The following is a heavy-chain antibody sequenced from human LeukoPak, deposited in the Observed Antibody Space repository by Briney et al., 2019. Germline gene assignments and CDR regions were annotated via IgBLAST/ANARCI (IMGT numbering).Heavy chain of an antibody. CDR2: IIPIFGTA. D-gene: IGHD2-15*01. CDR1: GGTFSSYA. J-gene: IGHJ5*02. Sequence: ASVKVSCKASGGTFSSYAISWARRAPGQGLEWMGRIIPIFGTANYAQKFQGRVTITTDESTSTAYMELSSLRSEDTAVYYCARSIVVVVAATSWFDPWGQGTLVTVSS. CDR3: ARSIVVVVAATSWFDP. V-gene: IGHV1-69*05.